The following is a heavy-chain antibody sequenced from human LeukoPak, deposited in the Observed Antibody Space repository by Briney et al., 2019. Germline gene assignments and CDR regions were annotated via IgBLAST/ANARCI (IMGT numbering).Heavy chain of an antibody. J-gene: IGHJ6*02. CDR3: AKATRGTYYDSSGSKSGAYYYYYYGMDV. CDR1: GFTFSSYA. CDR2: ISGSGGST. V-gene: IGHV3-23*01. Sequence: PGGSLRLSCAASGFTFSSYAMSWVRQAPGKGLEWVSAISGSGGSTYYADSVKGRFTISRDNSKNTLYLQMNSLRAEDTAVYYCAKATRGTYYDSSGSKSGAYYYYYYGMDVWGQGTTATVSS. D-gene: IGHD3-22*01.